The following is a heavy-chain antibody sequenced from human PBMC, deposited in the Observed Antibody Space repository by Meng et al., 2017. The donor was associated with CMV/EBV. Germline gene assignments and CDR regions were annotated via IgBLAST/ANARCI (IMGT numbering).Heavy chain of an antibody. CDR2: IGTAGDT. D-gene: IGHD1-26*01. CDR3: ARARAGGSYVDY. CDR1: GFTFSSYD. J-gene: IGHJ4*02. Sequence: GSLRLSCAASGFTFSSYDMHWVRQATGKGLEWVSAIGTAGDTYYPGSVKGRFTISRENAKNSLYLQMNSLRAGDTAVYYCARARAGGSYVDYWGQGTLVTVSS. V-gene: IGHV3-13*01.